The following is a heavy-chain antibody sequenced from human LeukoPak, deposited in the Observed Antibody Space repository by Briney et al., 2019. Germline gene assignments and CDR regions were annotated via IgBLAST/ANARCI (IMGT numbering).Heavy chain of an antibody. CDR3: AHRPPYYGSGSCYPNLFDY. D-gene: IGHD3-10*01. J-gene: IGHJ4*02. V-gene: IGHV2-5*01. CDR1: GFSLSTSGVG. Sequence: SGPTLVNPTQTLTLTCTFSGFSLSTSGVGVGWIRQPPGKALEWLALIYWNDDKRYSPSLKSRLTITKDTSKNQVVLTMTNMDPVDTATYYCAHRPPYYGSGSCYPNLFDYWGQGTLVTVSS. CDR2: IYWNDDK.